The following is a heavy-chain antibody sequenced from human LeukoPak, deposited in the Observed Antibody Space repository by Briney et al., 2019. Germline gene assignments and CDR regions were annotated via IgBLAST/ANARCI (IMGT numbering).Heavy chain of an antibody. Sequence: GASVKVSCKASGGTFSSYAISWVRQAPGQGLEWMGGIIPIFGTANYAQKFQGRVTITADESTSTAYMELSSLRSEDTAVYYCARSGVVIDRYYYYYYMDVWGKGTTVTVSS. CDR2: IIPIFGTA. D-gene: IGHD3-3*01. V-gene: IGHV1-69*13. CDR1: GGTFSSYA. J-gene: IGHJ6*03. CDR3: ARSGVVIDRYYYYYYMDV.